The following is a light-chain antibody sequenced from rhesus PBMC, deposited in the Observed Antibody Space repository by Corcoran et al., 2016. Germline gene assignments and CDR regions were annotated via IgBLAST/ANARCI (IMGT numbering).Light chain of an antibody. CDR1: QAITND. CDR3: QHYHRTPYS. V-gene: IGKV1-25*01. CDR2: EAS. Sequence: DVQMTQSPSSLSASVGDRVTITCRASQAITNDLAWYPQRPGESPKLLIYEASSLQSGIPSRFSGSGSGTDFSLTISSLQSEDFATYYCQHYHRTPYSFGRGTKVDIK. J-gene: IGKJ2*01.